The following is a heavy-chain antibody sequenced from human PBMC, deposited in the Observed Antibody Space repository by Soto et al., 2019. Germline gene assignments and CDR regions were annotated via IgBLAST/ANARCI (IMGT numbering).Heavy chain of an antibody. CDR1: GGSICSSSYY. CDR3: ARRSGYDFWSGYGYYYYYGMDV. CDR2: IYYSVST. Sequence: PWDTLSCTCTVSGGSICSSSYYWGWILQPPGKGLDWVGSIYYSVSTYYNPSLKRRVTISVDTSKNQFSLKLSSVTAADTAVYYCARRSGYDFWSGYGYYYYYGMDVWGQGTTVTVSS. D-gene: IGHD3-3*01. V-gene: IGHV4-39*01. J-gene: IGHJ6*02.